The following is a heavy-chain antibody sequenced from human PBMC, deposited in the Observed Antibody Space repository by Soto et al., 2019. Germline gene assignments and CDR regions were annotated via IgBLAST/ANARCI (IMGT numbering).Heavy chain of an antibody. J-gene: IGHJ6*02. CDR3: ARALPRSYGMDV. Sequence: QVQLVESGGGVVQPGRSLRLSCAASGFTFSSYGMHWVRQAPGKGLEWVAVIWYDGSNKYYADSVKGRFTISRDNSRNTLYLQMNSLRAEDTAVNYCARALPRSYGMDVWGQGTTVTVSS. CDR1: GFTFSSYG. V-gene: IGHV3-33*01. CDR2: IWYDGSNK.